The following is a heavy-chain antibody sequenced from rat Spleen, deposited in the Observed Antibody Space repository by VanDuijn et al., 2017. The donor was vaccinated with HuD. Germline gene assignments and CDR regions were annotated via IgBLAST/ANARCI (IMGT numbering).Heavy chain of an antibody. CDR3: ARQDYGGYWFAY. CDR2: IRTGGGKT. Sequence: EVQLVESGGGLVQPGRSMKLSCAASGFTFSNYYMAWVRQAPTKVLEWVASIRTGGGKTYYRDSVKGRFTISRDNAKSTLYLQMDSLRSEDTATYYCARQDYGGYWFAYWGQGTLVTVSS. D-gene: IGHD1-11*01. J-gene: IGHJ3*01. CDR1: GFTFSNYY. V-gene: IGHV5-25*01.